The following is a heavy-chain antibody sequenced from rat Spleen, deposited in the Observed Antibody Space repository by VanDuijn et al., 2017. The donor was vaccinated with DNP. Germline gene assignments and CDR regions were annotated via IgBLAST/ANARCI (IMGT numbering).Heavy chain of an antibody. J-gene: IGHJ4*01. CDR3: AQARRTEGRAVDA. D-gene: IGHD1-11*01. Sequence: EVQLVESGGGLVQPGSSLKLSCVASGFTFSSYNMHWIRQAPKKGLEWIALIYYDSSNKYYVDSVKGRFTISRDNSKNTLYLEMNSLRSEDTAIYYCAQARRTEGRAVDAWGHGTSVTVSS. CDR2: IYYDSSNK. CDR1: GFTFSSYN. V-gene: IGHV5-50*01.